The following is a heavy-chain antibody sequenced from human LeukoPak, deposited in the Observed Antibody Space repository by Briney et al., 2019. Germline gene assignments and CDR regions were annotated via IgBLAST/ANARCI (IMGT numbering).Heavy chain of an antibody. CDR3: ARGITMVRGVVFEAFDP. CDR2: INPNSGST. Sequence: GASVKVSCKASGYTFTGYYMHWVRQAPGQGLEWMGWINPNSGSTNYAQKFQGRVTMTRDTSISTAYMELSRLRSDDTAVYYCARGITMVRGVVFEAFDPWGQGTLVTVSS. CDR1: GYTFTGYY. J-gene: IGHJ5*02. V-gene: IGHV1-2*02. D-gene: IGHD3-10*01.